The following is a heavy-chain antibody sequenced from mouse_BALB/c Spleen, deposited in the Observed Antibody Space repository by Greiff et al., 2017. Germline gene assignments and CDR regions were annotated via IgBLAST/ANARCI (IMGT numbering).Heavy chain of an antibody. CDR2: INPSNGGT. CDR1: GYTFTSYY. J-gene: IGHJ4*01. D-gene: IGHD1-1*01. Sequence: QVQLQQPGAELVKPGASVKLSCKASGYTFTSYYMYWVKQRPGQGLEWIGGINPSNGGTNFNEKFKSKATLTVDKSSSTAYMQLSSLTSEDSAVYYCTRFYYGSSLYAMDYWGQGTSVTVSS. V-gene: IGHV1S81*02. CDR3: TRFYYGSSLYAMDY.